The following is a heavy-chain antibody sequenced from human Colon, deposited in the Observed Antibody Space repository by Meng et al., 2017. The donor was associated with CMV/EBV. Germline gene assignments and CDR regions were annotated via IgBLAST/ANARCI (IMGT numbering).Heavy chain of an antibody. CDR3: ARGGSGSYYVYWFDP. V-gene: IGHV4-30-4*08. J-gene: IGHJ5*02. Sequence: SETLSLTCTVSGGTTSSGDYYWTWIRQPPGTGLEWIGNIYYTGTTHYNPSLESRVAISLDTSKNQFSLNLRSVTAADSAVYYCARGGSGSYYVYWFDPWGQGTLVTVSS. CDR1: GGTTSSGDYY. D-gene: IGHD1-26*01. CDR2: IYYTGTT.